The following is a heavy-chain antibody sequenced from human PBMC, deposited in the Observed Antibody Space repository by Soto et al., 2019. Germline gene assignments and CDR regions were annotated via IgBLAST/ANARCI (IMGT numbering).Heavy chain of an antibody. Sequence: QVQLVQSGAEVKKPGASVKVSCKASGYTFTSYGISWVRQAPGQGLEWMGWTSAYNGNTNYAQKLQGRVTMTTDTSTSTGYMELRSLRSDDTAVYYCARSAYYDILTGYYNVMGYWGQGTLVTVSS. D-gene: IGHD3-9*01. CDR3: ARSAYYDILTGYYNVMGY. V-gene: IGHV1-18*01. J-gene: IGHJ4*02. CDR1: GYTFTSYG. CDR2: TSAYNGNT.